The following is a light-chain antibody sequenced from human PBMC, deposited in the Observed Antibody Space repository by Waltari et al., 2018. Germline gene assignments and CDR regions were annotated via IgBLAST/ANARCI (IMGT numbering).Light chain of an antibody. CDR3: QQYFSYPLT. V-gene: IGKV1-8*01. CDR1: EGITSY. CDR2: AAS. Sequence: IRLTQSPSSFSASTGDRVTITCRANEGITSYLAWYQQKPGKAPKLLIYAASTLHSGVPSRFSGSGSGTDFTLTISCLQSEDFATYYCQQYFSYPLTFGGGTKVEIK. J-gene: IGKJ4*01.